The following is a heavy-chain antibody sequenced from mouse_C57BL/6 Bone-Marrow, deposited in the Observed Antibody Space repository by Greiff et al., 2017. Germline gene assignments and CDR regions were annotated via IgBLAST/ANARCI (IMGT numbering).Heavy chain of an antibody. CDR2: INPNNGGT. V-gene: IGHV1-26*01. D-gene: IGHD2-1*01. J-gene: IGHJ2*01. CDR3: AREGNYVCFDY. CDR1: VYTFTDYY. Sequence: VQLQQSGPELVKPGASVKISCKASVYTFTDYYMNWVKQSHGKSLEWIGDINPNNGGTSYNQKFKGKATLTVDKSSSTAYMELRSLTSEDSAVYYCAREGNYVCFDYWGQGTTLTVSS.